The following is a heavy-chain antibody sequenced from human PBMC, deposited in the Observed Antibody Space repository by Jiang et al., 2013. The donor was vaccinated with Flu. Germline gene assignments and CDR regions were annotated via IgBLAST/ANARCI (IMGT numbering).Heavy chain of an antibody. J-gene: IGHJ4*02. Sequence: YDINWVRQATGQGLEWMGWMNPNSGDTGYAQKFQGRFTMTTNTSISTAYMELSSLRSEDTAVYYCARRMRYDFWSGYYTFDYWGQGTVVTVSS. CDR1: YD. D-gene: IGHD3-3*01. V-gene: IGHV1-8*01. CDR3: ARRMRYDFWSGYYTFDY. CDR2: MNPNSGDT.